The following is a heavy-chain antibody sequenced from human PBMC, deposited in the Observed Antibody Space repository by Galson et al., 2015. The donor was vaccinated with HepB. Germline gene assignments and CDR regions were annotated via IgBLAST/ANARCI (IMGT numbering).Heavy chain of an antibody. V-gene: IGHV1-18*01. Sequence: SVKVSCKASGYTFTSYAIDWVRQAPGQGPEWMGWINSYNGLTKYAQKFQGRVTLTTDISTGTAYMEMRRLTSDDTAVYYCAKSEVAIAADLNWFDPWGQGTLVTVSS. CDR1: GYTFTSYA. J-gene: IGHJ5*02. CDR3: AKSEVAIAADLNWFDP. D-gene: IGHD6-6*01. CDR2: INSYNGLT.